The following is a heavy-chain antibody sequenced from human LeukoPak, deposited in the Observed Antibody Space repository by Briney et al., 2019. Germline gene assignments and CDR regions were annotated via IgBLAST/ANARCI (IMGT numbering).Heavy chain of an antibody. J-gene: IGHJ6*02. Sequence: GGSLRLSCAVSGLTFNNYAMSWVRQAPGKGLEWVSAISKSGDHTYYAASAKGRSTIYRDNSKNTQYLQMNSLRAEDTAVYYCATSWGPDTSAFRWGRDGMDVWGQGTTVIVS. CDR3: ATSWGPDTSAFRWGRDGMDV. CDR1: GLTFNNYA. V-gene: IGHV3-23*01. D-gene: IGHD3-16*01. CDR2: ISKSGDHT.